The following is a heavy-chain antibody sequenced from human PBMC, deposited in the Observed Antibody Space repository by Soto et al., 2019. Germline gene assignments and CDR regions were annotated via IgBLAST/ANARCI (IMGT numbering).Heavy chain of an antibody. CDR2: IHARNGHT. Sequence: QVQLVQSGAQVKRPEASVTVSCRASGSSFTSYSLHWVRQAPGRRLEWMGWIHARNGHTKYSQSFQGRVTITRDTSATTGNMDLSSLRSEDTAVYYCARVQYSVDDLRLAFDICGQGTMVTVSS. CDR1: GSSFTSYS. CDR3: ARVQYSVDDLRLAFDI. V-gene: IGHV1-3*01. J-gene: IGHJ3*02. D-gene: IGHD5-12*01.